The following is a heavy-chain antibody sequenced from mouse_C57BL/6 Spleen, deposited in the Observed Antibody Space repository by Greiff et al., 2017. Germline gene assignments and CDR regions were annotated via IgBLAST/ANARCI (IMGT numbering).Heavy chain of an antibody. V-gene: IGHV1-52*01. J-gene: IGHJ2*01. CDR3: ARRTVVEGYFDY. CDR2: IDPSDSET. Sequence: QSCKASGYTFTSYWMHWVKQRPIQGLEWIGNIDPSDSETHYNQKFKDKATLTVDKSSSTAYMQLSSLTSEDSAVYYCARRTVVEGYFDYWGQGTTLTVSS. CDR1: GYTFTSYW. D-gene: IGHD1-1*01.